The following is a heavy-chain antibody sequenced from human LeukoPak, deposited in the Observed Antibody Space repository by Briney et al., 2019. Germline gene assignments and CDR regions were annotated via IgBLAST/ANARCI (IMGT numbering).Heavy chain of an antibody. CDR2: INPNSGGT. J-gene: IGHJ6*02. D-gene: IGHD2-2*01. CDR3: ARNDIVVVPAAQSPYYYYYYGMDV. CDR1: GYTFTGYY. Sequence: ASVKVSRKASGYTFTGYYMHWVRQAPGQGLEWMGWINPNSGGTNYAQKFQGRVTMTRDTSISTAYMELSRLRSDDTAVYYCARNDIVVVPAAQSPYYYYYYGMDVWGQGTTVTVSS. V-gene: IGHV1-2*02.